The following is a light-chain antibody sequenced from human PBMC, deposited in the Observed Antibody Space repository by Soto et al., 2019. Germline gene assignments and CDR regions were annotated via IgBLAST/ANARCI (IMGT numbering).Light chain of an antibody. V-gene: IGLV2-23*01. Sequence: QSVPTQPASVSGSLGQSITISCTGTHSDDGNSNLVSWYQQHPGRAPTLLIYESNKRPSWISDRFSGSRSGDTASLTISGLQAEDEADYYRRSYGNRRNPYVFGAGTKLTVL. CDR1: HSDDGNSNL. CDR3: RSYGNRRNPYV. J-gene: IGLJ1*01. CDR2: ESN.